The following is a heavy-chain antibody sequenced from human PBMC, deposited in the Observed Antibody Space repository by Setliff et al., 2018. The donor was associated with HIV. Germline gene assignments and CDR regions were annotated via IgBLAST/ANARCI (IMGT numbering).Heavy chain of an antibody. CDR3: AAGLHYYDSTGYPLTFDY. CDR1: RGSISRYY. V-gene: IGHV4-4*08. D-gene: IGHD3-22*01. CDR2: IYTSGST. J-gene: IGHJ4*02. Sequence: SETLSLTCTVSRGSISRYYWSWIRQPPGKGLEWIGYIYTSGSTNYNPSLKSRVTISVDTSKNQFSLKLSSVTAADTAVYYCAAGLHYYDSTGYPLTFDYWGQGALVTVSS.